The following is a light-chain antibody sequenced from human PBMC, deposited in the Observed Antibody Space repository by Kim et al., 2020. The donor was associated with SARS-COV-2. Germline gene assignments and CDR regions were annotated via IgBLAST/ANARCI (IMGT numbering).Light chain of an antibody. J-gene: IGKJ5*01. CDR3: QQYGSSPPIT. V-gene: IGKV3-20*01. CDR1: QSVSSSY. CDR2: GAS. Sequence: PGERATLSCRASQSVSSSYLAWYQQKPGQAPRLLIYGASSRATGIPVRFSGSGSGTDFTLTISRLEPEDFAVYYCQQYGSSPPITFGQGTRLEIK.